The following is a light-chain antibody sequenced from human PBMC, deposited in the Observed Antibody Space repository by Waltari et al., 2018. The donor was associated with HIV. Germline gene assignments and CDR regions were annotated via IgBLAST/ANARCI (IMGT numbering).Light chain of an antibody. CDR1: SSNFGNNL. J-gene: IGLJ3*02. CDR2: DNN. CDR3: GSWDPRLGSAV. V-gene: IGLV1-51*01. Sequence: QSVLTQPPSVSAAPGQKVTNACSVSSNFGNNLVSWYQHLPGAAPKLLIYDNNNRPSGSSDRFPGSMSGTSATLSITGLQTGDEADYYCGSWDPRLGSAVFGGGTKLTVL.